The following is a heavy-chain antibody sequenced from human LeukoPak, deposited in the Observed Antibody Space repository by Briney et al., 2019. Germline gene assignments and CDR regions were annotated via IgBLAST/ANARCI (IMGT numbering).Heavy chain of an antibody. CDR3: AKVSRPIAVAALFDY. V-gene: IGHV4-4*07. J-gene: IGHJ4*02. CDR2: IYTSGST. CDR1: GGSISSYD. Sequence: PSETLSLTCTVSGGSISSYDWSWIRQPAGKGLEWIGRIYTSGSTNYNPSLKTRVNMSVVTSKNQFSQKLSSVNAADTAVYYCAKVSRPIAVAALFDYWGQGTLVTVSS. D-gene: IGHD6-19*01.